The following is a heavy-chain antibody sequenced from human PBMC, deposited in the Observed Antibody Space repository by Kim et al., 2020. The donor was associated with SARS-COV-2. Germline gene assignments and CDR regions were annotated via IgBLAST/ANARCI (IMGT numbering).Heavy chain of an antibody. CDR2: INPSGGST. V-gene: IGHV1-46*01. J-gene: IGHJ6*01. CDR1: GYTFTSYY. D-gene: IGHD5-12*01. CDR3: AREYSGYEFIQLGYYYYGMDV. Sequence: ASVKVSCKASGYTFTSYYMHWVRQAPGQGLEWMGIINPSGGSTSYAQKFQGRVTMTRDTSTSTVYMELSSLRSEDTAVYYWAREYSGYEFIQLGYYYYGMDVWGQGTTVTVSS.